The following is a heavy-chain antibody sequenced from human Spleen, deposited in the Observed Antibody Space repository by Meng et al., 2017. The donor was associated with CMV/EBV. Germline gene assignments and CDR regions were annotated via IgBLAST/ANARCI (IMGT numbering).Heavy chain of an antibody. CDR3: AGGSGSYPGGRFHY. CDR1: GSTFTGYY. CDR2: FNPNSGVA. J-gene: IGHJ4*02. V-gene: IGHV1-2*02. D-gene: IGHD1-26*01. Sequence: ASGSTFTGYYVPWVRRAPGQGLEWMGWFNPNSGVASYAQKFQGRVTMTRDTSIKTAYMELSRLRSDDTAVYYCAGGSGSYPGGRFHYWGQGSLVTVSS.